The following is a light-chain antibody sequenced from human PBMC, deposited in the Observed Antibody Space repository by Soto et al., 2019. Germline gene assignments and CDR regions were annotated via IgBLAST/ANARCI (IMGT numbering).Light chain of an antibody. Sequence: SYEVTQPLSVSVALGQTARITCGGNNIGSKNVHWYQQKPGQAPVLVIYRDSNRPSGIPERFSGSNSGNTATLTISRAQAGDEADYYCQVWDSSTVVFGGGTKVTVL. J-gene: IGLJ2*01. V-gene: IGLV3-9*01. CDR1: NIGSKN. CDR2: RDS. CDR3: QVWDSSTVV.